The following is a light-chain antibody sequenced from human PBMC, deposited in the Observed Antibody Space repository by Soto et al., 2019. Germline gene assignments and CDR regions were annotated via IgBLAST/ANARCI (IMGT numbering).Light chain of an antibody. J-gene: IGKJ4*01. CDR3: QQANSFPLT. Sequence: DIQMTESASSVSASVGGSVTITSRASQGIGSWLAWYQQKPGKAPKLLIYAASSLQSGVPSRFSGSGSGTDFTLTISSLQPEDFATYYCQQANSFPLTFGGGTKVDIK. CDR1: QGIGSW. CDR2: AAS. V-gene: IGKV1-12*01.